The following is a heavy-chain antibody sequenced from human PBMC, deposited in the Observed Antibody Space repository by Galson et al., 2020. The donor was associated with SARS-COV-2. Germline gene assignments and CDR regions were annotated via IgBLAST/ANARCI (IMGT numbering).Heavy chain of an antibody. CDR2: IYWDDDK. V-gene: IGHV2-5*02. J-gene: IGHJ5*02. CDR3: AHRLPTVWYGGWFDP. Sequence: SGPTLVKPTQTLTLTCTFSGFSLSTSGVGVGWIRQPPGKALEWLALIYWDDDKRYSPSLKSRLTITKDTSKNQVVLTMTNMDPVDTATYYCAHRLPTVWYGGWFDPWGQGTLVTVSS. D-gene: IGHD3-10*01. CDR1: GFSLSTSGVG.